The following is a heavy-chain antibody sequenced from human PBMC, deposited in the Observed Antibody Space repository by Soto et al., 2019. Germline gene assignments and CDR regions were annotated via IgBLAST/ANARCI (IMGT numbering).Heavy chain of an antibody. D-gene: IGHD5-12*01. CDR2: IIPISGTV. CDR3: ARGNHRWLQLWYLDL. Sequence: QVQLVQSGAEVKKPGSSVKVSCKASGGTFSNYPISWVRQAPGQGLEWMGGIIPISGTVNYAQKFQGRVTITADESTSTAYMELSSLRSEDTAVYYCARGNHRWLQLWYLDLWGRGTLVTVSS. V-gene: IGHV1-69*12. CDR1: GGTFSNYP. J-gene: IGHJ2*01.